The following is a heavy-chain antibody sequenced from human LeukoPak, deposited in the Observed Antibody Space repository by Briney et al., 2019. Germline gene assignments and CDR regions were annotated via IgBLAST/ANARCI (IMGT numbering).Heavy chain of an antibody. CDR3: ARDRDPSLY. CDR2: IYYSGST. J-gene: IGHJ4*02. CDR1: GGSISSYY. V-gene: IGHV4-59*01. D-gene: IGHD3-10*01. Sequence: SETLSLTCTVSGGSISSYYWSWIRQPPGKGLEWIGYIYYSGSTNYNPSLKSRVTISVDTSKNQFSLKLSSVTAADTAVYYCARDRDPSLYWGQGTLVTVSS.